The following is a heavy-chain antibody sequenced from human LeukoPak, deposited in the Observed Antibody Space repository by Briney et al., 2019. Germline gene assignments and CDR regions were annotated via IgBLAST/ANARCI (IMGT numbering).Heavy chain of an antibody. CDR1: GCTFSSYA. D-gene: IGHD6-13*01. J-gene: IGHJ6*02. CDR2: ISGSGGST. CDR3: AKDPRGFSSSWYLNYYYGMDV. V-gene: IGHV3-23*01. Sequence: PGGSLRLSCAASGCTFSSYAMSWVRQAPGKGLEWVSAISGSGGSTYYADSVKGRFTISRDNSKNTLYLQMNSLRAEDTAVYYCAKDPRGFSSSWYLNYYYGMDVWGQGTTVTVSS.